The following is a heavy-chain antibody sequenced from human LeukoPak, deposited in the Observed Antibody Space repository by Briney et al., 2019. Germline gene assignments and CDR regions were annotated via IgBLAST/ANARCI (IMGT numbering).Heavy chain of an antibody. D-gene: IGHD2-2*01. J-gene: IGHJ1*01. V-gene: IGHV3-66*01. CDR3: AKAGIKGGYCSSTSCLYFQH. Sequence: GGSLRLSCAASGFSVNTNYMTWVRQAPGKGLEWVSVLYSGGGAYYADSVKDRFTISRDYSQNTLYLQMNSLRAEDTAVYYCAKAGIKGGYCSSTSCLYFQHWGQGTLVTVSS. CDR1: GFSVNTNY. CDR2: LYSGGGA.